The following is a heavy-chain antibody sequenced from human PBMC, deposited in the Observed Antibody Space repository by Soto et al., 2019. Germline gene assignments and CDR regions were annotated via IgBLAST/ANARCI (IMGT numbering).Heavy chain of an antibody. CDR2: IYWDDDK. D-gene: IGHD3-16*01. CDR1: GFSLSSSGVG. Sequence: QTTLKESGPSLVKPTETLTLTCTFSGFSLSSSGVGVAWIRQPPGKPLEWLALIYWDDDKYTSPSLKSRLTITKDTSKTQVVPLMNNMDPVDTATSFCVHLRTGGRFDSWGQGTLVTVSS. V-gene: IGHV2-5*02. CDR3: VHLRTGGRFDS. J-gene: IGHJ4*02.